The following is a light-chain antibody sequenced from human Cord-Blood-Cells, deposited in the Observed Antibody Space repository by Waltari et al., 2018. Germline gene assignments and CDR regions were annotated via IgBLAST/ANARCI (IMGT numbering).Light chain of an antibody. CDR3: CSYAGSSTWV. V-gene: IGLV2-23*01. CDR2: EGS. Sequence: QSALTQPASVSGSPGQSITISCNGTSSDVGSYNLVSWYQQHPGKATKLMIYEGSKRPSGVSNRYSGSKSGNTASLTISGLQAEDEADYYCCSYAGSSTWVFGGGTKLTVL. CDR1: SSDVGSYNL. J-gene: IGLJ3*02.